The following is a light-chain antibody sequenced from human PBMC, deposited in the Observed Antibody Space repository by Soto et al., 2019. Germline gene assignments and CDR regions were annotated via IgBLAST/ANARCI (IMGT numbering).Light chain of an antibody. CDR3: AAWDDSLNGVV. V-gene: IGLV1-44*01. J-gene: IGLJ2*01. Sequence: QLVLTQPPSASGTPGQTIALSCSGGSSNIGSHTVNWYQQLPGTAPRLLIYSNTQRPSGVTDRFSGSKSGTSASLAISGLQSEYEGDSYCAAWDDSLNGVVFGGGTKLTVL. CDR1: SSNIGSHT. CDR2: SNT.